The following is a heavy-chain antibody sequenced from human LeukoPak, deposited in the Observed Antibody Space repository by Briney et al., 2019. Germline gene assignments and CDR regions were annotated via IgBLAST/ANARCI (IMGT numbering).Heavy chain of an antibody. Sequence: GASVKVSRKASGYTFTGYYMHWVRQAAGQGREGMGWINPNSGGTNYAQKFQGRVTMTRDTSISTAYMELSRLRSDDTAVYYCARDGATYYYYYYMDAWGKGTTVTVSS. CDR1: GYTFTGYY. V-gene: IGHV1-2*02. CDR3: ARDGATYYYYYYMDA. D-gene: IGHD5-12*01. J-gene: IGHJ6*03. CDR2: INPNSGGT.